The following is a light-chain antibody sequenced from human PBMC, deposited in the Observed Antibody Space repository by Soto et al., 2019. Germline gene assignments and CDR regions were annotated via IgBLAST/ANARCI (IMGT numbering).Light chain of an antibody. CDR1: SSNIGSNT. CDR2: SNN. V-gene: IGLV1-44*01. Sequence: QSVLTQPPSASGTPGQRVTISCSGSSSNIGSNTVNWYQQLPGTAPKLLIYSNNQRPSGVPDRFSGSKSGTSASLAISGLQSEDEADYYCAAWDDSLNGPGVVFGGGTNLTVL. CDR3: AAWDDSLNGPGVV. J-gene: IGLJ2*01.